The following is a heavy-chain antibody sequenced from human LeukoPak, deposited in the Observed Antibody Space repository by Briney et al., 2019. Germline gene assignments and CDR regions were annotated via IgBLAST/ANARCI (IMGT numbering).Heavy chain of an antibody. D-gene: IGHD1-26*01. CDR2: INPNSGGT. CDR3: ARDWSVVGATDFDY. J-gene: IGHJ4*02. V-gene: IGHV1-2*02. CDR1: GYTFTGYY. Sequence: ASVKVSCKASGYTFTGYYMHWVRQAPGQGLEWMGGINPNSGGTNYAQKFQGRVTMTRDTSISTAYMELSRLRPDDTAVYYCARDWSVVGATDFDYWGQGTLVTVSS.